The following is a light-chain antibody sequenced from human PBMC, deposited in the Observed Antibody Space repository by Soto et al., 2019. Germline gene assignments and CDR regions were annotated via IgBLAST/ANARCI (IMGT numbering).Light chain of an antibody. CDR2: DVS. CDR1: RSLSSTS. J-gene: IGKJ1*01. V-gene: IGKV3-20*01. CDR3: QQYGSSPRT. Sequence: EIVLTQSPGTLSLSPGERAALSCRASRSLSSTSLAWYQQRPGQAPRLLIYDVSSRATGIPDRFSGSGSGTDFTLTIIRLEPDDFAVYYCQQYGSSPRTFGQGTKVEIK.